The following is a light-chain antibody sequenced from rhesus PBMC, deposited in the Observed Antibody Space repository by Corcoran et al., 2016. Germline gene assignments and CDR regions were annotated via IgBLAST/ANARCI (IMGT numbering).Light chain of an antibody. CDR1: QGITND. J-gene: IGKJ2*01. V-gene: IGKV1-80*01. CDR3: QHYYNTPYS. CDR2: EAS. Sequence: DIQMTQSPSSLSASVGDRVTITCRASQGITNDLAWYQQNPGETPKLLLYEASSLQSGIPSRFSGGGSGTDFTLTISNLQPEDFATYYWQHYYNTPYSFGQGTKVEIK.